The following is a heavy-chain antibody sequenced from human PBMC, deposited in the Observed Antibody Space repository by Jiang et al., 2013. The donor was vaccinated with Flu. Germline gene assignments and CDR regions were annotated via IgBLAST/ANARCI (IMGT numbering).Heavy chain of an antibody. D-gene: IGHD3-16*01. CDR2: IGFTT. V-gene: IGHV3-23*04. CDR3: VKAGPYYFDY. J-gene: IGHJ4*02. CDR1: GFTFSNFA. Sequence: QLVESGGRLGTGLGGSLRLSCAASGFTFSNFAMNWVRQAPGKGLEWVSAIGFTTFYADSVKGRFTTSRDNSKNTLYLQMNSLRVEDTAVYYCVKAGPYYFDYWGPGTLVTVSS.